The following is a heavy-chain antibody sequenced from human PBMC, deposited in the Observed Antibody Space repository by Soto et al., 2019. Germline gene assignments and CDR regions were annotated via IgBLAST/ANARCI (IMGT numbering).Heavy chain of an antibody. J-gene: IGHJ4*02. D-gene: IGHD3-10*01. CDR2: IRVDGSEK. CDR3: TRDRGYKTFDY. V-gene: IGHV3-7*05. Sequence: PGGSLRLSCVASGFTFDYYWMTWVRQTPGKELERVANIRVDGSEKYYMDSVKGRFNIYRDNAKNSVYLQMNSLRVEDTAVYYCTRDRGYKTFDYWGQGTVVTVSS. CDR1: GFTFDYYW.